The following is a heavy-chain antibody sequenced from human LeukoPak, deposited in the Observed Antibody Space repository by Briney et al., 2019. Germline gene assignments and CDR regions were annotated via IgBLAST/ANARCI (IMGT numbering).Heavy chain of an antibody. J-gene: IGHJ2*01. D-gene: IGHD3-10*01. CDR2: IYSGGST. CDR3: ARVGDHYHWYLDL. Sequence: PGGSLRLSCAASGFTVSSNYMSWVRQAPGKGLEWVSVIYSGGSTYYADSVKGRFTISRDNSKNTLYLQMNSLRAEDTAVYYCARVGDHYHWYLDLWGRGARVTASS. CDR1: GFTVSSNY. V-gene: IGHV3-53*01.